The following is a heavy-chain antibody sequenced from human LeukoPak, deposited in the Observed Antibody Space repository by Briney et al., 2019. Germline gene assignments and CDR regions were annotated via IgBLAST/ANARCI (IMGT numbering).Heavy chain of an antibody. V-gene: IGHV3-48*02. J-gene: IGHJ4*02. CDR3: ARDHRSGSGSGTQANDY. Sequence: GGSLRLSCAASGFTFSYYSMNWVRQAPGKGLEWVSYISSSSKTIYYADSVKGRFTISRDNAKKSLDLQMNSLRDEDTAVYYCARDHRSGSGSGTQANDYWGQGTLVTVSS. D-gene: IGHD3-10*01. CDR2: ISSSSKTI. CDR1: GFTFSYYS.